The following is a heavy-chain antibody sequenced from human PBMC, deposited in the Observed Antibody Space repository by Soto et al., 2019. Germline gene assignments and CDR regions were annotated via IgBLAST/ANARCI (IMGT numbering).Heavy chain of an antibody. V-gene: IGHV3-23*01. CDR1: GFTFSSYA. CDR2: ISGSGGST. Sequence: GGSLRLSCAASGFTFSSYAMSWVRQAPGKGLEWVSAISGSGGSTYYADSVKGRFTISRDNSKNTLYLQMNSLRAEDTAVYYCAKDRSGYDVGEEPRYYYYYMDVWGKGTTVTVSS. D-gene: IGHD5-12*01. CDR3: AKDRSGYDVGEEPRYYYYYMDV. J-gene: IGHJ6*03.